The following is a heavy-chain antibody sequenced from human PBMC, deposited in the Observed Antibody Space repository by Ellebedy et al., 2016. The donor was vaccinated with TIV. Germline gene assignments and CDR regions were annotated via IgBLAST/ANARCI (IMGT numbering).Heavy chain of an antibody. J-gene: IGHJ6*03. V-gene: IGHV3-66*01. Sequence: GGSLRLXXAASGFTVSSNYMSWVRQAPGKGLEWVSVIYSGGSTYYADSVKGRFTISRDNSKNTLYLQMNSLRAEDTAVYYCASLPYPRDYYYMDVWGKGTTVTVSS. CDR3: ASLPYPRDYYYMDV. CDR1: GFTVSSNY. CDR2: IYSGGST.